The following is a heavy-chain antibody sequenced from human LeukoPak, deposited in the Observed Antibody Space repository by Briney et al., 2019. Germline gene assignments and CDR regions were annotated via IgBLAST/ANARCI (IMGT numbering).Heavy chain of an antibody. Sequence: GGSLRLSCAASGFTFSSYAMSWVRQAPGKGLEWVSAIRGSGGGSNYGDSVKGRFTISRDNSKNTLYLQMNSLRAEDTAVYYCARDAYAYYDFWSGYSIGYFDYWGQGTLVTVSS. V-gene: IGHV3-23*01. CDR1: GFTFSSYA. CDR3: ARDAYAYYDFWSGYSIGYFDY. CDR2: IRGSGGGS. J-gene: IGHJ4*02. D-gene: IGHD3-3*01.